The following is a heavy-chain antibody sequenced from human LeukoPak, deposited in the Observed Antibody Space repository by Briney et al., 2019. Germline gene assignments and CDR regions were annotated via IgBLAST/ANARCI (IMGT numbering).Heavy chain of an antibody. CDR1: GFTFSSYN. J-gene: IGHJ3*02. CDR3: ARDVLIAADGVIRLDAFDT. V-gene: IGHV3-21*01. D-gene: IGHD6-13*01. Sequence: GGSLRPSCAASGFTFSSYNMNWVRQTPGKGLGWVSSISSSSSFIYYADSVKGRFTISRDNAKNSLYLQMNSLRAEDTAVYYSARDVLIAADGVIRLDAFDTWGQGTVVTVSS. CDR2: ISSSSSFI.